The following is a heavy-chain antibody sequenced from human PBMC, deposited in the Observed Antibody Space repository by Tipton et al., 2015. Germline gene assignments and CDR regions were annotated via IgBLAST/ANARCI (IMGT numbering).Heavy chain of an antibody. CDR3: ARARGRHGGLFDS. V-gene: IGHV4-38-2*01. Sequence: LSCDVSGYSISSGYYWSWIRQPPGKGLEWIGSFFHSGNTFHNPSLRSRVIISVDTSKNQVSLTVTSVTAADTAVYYCARARGRHGGLFDSWGQGILVTVSS. D-gene: IGHD4-23*01. CDR1: GYSISSGYY. J-gene: IGHJ4*02. CDR2: FFHSGNT.